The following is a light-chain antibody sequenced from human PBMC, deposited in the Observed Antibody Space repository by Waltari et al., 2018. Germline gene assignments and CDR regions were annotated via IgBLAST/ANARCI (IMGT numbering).Light chain of an antibody. J-gene: IGLJ3*02. Sequence: QSVLTQPPSASAPPGQRATLSCSGSDFNIGTTSVNWYQQVPGAAPKLVIFRNYQRPSGIPDRFSGFKSGTSASVVISGVQSEDAATYHCATWDDSLNGVVFGGGTTLTVL. CDR3: ATWDDSLNGVV. V-gene: IGLV1-44*01. CDR2: RNY. CDR1: DFNIGTTS.